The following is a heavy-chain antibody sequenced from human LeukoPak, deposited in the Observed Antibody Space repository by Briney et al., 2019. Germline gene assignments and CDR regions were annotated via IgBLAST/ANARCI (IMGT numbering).Heavy chain of an antibody. CDR2: INTNTGNP. CDR3: ARSVRRDAAWGAFDP. D-gene: IGHD5-24*01. CDR1: GYSFTSYA. J-gene: IGHJ5*02. Sequence: ASVKVSCKASGYSFTSYAMNWVRQAPGQGLQWMGWINTNTGNPTYAQGFTGRFVFSLDTSVSTAYLQISSLKAEDTAVYYCARSVRRDAAWGAFDPWGQGTLVTVSS. V-gene: IGHV7-4-1*02.